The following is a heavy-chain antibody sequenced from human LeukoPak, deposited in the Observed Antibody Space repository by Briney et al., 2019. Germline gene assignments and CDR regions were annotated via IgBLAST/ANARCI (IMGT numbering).Heavy chain of an antibody. D-gene: IGHD6-19*01. Sequence: GGSLRLSCAASGFTFSGYGMHWVRQAPGKGLEWVAVISYDGSNKYYADSVKGRFTISRDNSKNTLDLQMSSLRADDTAVYYCAKHSSGITVADTIQYWGQGTLVTVSS. CDR1: GFTFSGYG. CDR3: AKHSSGITVADTIQY. J-gene: IGHJ4*02. CDR2: ISYDGSNK. V-gene: IGHV3-30*18.